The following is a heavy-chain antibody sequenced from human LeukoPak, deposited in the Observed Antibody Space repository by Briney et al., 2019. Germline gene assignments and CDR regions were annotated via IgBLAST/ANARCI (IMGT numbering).Heavy chain of an antibody. D-gene: IGHD6-13*01. Sequence: GASVKVSCKASGYTFTSYDINWVRQATGQGLEWMGWMNPNSGNTGYAQKFQGRVTMTRNTSISTAYMELSSLRSEDTAVYYCARRRSSWYGGDYWGQGTLVTVSS. CDR3: ARRRSSWYGGDY. V-gene: IGHV1-8*01. J-gene: IGHJ4*02. CDR1: GYTFTSYD. CDR2: MNPNSGNT.